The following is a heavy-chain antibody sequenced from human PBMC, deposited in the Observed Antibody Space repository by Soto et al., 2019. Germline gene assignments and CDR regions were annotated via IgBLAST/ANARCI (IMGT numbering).Heavy chain of an antibody. J-gene: IGHJ3*02. D-gene: IGHD3-16*02. CDR1: GGSISSGDYY. V-gene: IGHV4-30-4*01. CDR2: IYYSGTT. Sequence: QVQLQESGPGLVKPSQTLSLTCTVSGGSISSGDYYWSWIRQPPGKGLEWIGYIYYSGTTHYNPSLKSRLTISVDTSQNQFSLNLSSLTAADTAVYYCARVRIMIAFGGVIYPFDIWGQGTMVTVSS. CDR3: ARVRIMIAFGGVIYPFDI.